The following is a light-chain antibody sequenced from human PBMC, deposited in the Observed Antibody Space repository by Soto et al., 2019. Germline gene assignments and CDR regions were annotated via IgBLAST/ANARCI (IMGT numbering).Light chain of an antibody. CDR2: KAS. V-gene: IGKV1-5*03. J-gene: IGKJ1*01. CDR3: QQYISFSRT. Sequence: DIQMTQSPSTLSASVGDRVTITCRASQSISSWLAWYQQKPGKAPKLLIYKASSLESGVPSRFRGSGSGTEFTLTISSLQPDDFDTYYCQQYISFSRTLAQGTKVDIK. CDR1: QSISSW.